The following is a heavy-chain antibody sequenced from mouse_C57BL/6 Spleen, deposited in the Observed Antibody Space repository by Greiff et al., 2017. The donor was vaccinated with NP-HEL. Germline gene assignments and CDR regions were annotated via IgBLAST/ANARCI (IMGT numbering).Heavy chain of an antibody. Sequence: VQLQQSGAELVRPGASVTLSCKASGYTFTDYEMHWVKQTPVHGLEWIGTIDPETGGTAYNQKFKGKAILTADKSSSTAYMELRSLTSEDSAVYYCTTTVVAKTSYYFDYWGQGTTLTVSS. CDR1: GYTFTDYE. V-gene: IGHV1-15*01. CDR2: IDPETGGT. CDR3: TTTVVAKTSYYFDY. D-gene: IGHD1-1*01. J-gene: IGHJ2*01.